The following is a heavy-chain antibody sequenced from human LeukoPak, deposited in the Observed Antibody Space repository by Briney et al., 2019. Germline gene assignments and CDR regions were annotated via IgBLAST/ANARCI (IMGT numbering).Heavy chain of an antibody. CDR2: INHSGST. D-gene: IGHD6-13*01. J-gene: IGHJ6*02. Sequence: SETLSLTCAVYGGSFSGYYWSWIRQPPGKGLEWIGEINHSGSTNYNPSLKSRVTISVDTSKNQFSLKLSSVTAADTAVYYCXXXXXXXXSSWYYYYGMDVWGQGTTVTVSS. CDR1: GGSFSGYY. CDR3: XXXXXXXXSSWYYYYGMDV. V-gene: IGHV4-34*01.